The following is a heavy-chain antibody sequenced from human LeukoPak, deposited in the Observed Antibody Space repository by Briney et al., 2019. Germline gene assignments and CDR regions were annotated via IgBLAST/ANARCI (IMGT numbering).Heavy chain of an antibody. CDR3: ARGITIFGGGYYYMDV. Sequence: SETLSLTCAVYGGSFSGYYWSWIRQPPGKGLEWIGEINHSGSTNYNPSLKSRVTISVDTSKNQFSLKLSSVTAADTAVYYCARGITIFGGGYYYMDVWDKGTTVTVSS. CDR2: INHSGST. V-gene: IGHV4-34*01. CDR1: GGSFSGYY. J-gene: IGHJ6*03. D-gene: IGHD3-3*01.